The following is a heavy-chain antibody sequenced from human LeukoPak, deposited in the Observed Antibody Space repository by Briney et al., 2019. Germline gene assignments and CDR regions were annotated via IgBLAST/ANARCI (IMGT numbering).Heavy chain of an antibody. CDR1: GFTFSNYA. V-gene: IGHV3-23*01. CDR3: AKDRGDGSNRDGFFDY. J-gene: IGHJ4*02. D-gene: IGHD5-24*01. Sequence: GGSLRLSCAASGFTFSNYAMSWVRQAPGKGLEWVSGIGGGGGSTYYADSVKGRFTISRDNSKNTLYLQMNSLGVEDTAAYYCAKDRGDGSNRDGFFDYWGQGALVTVSS. CDR2: IGGGGGST.